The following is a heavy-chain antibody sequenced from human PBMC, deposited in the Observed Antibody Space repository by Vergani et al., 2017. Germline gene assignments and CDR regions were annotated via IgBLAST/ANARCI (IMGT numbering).Heavy chain of an antibody. V-gene: IGHV3-30*04. Sequence: QVQLVESGGGVVQPGRSLRLSCAASGFTFSSYAMHWVRQAPGKGLEWVAVISYDGSNKYYSDSVKGRFTISRDNSKNTLYLQMNSLRAEDTAVYYCAREGNDFWSGYSMEAFDIWGQGTMVTVSS. CDR2: ISYDGSNK. CDR3: AREGNDFWSGYSMEAFDI. D-gene: IGHD3-3*01. J-gene: IGHJ3*02. CDR1: GFTFSSYA.